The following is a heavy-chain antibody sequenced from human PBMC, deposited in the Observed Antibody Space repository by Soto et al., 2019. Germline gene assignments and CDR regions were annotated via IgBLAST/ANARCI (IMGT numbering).Heavy chain of an antibody. CDR2: ISYDGSNK. CDR3: ARVLLAQGAFDP. CDR1: GFTFSSYG. D-gene: IGHD3-3*01. V-gene: IGHV3-30*03. J-gene: IGHJ5*02. Sequence: GGSLRLSCAASGFTFSSYGMHWVRQAPGKGLEWVAVISYDGSNKYYADSVKGRFTISRDNSKNTLYLQMSSLRSEDTAVYYCARVLLAQGAFDPWGQGTLVTVSS.